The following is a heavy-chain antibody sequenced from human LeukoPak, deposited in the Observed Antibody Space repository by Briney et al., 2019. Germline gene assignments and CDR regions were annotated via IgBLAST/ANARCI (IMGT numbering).Heavy chain of an antibody. J-gene: IGHJ5*02. V-gene: IGHV3-30*18. Sequence: PGGSLRLSCAASGFTFSSYAMSWVRQAPGKGLEWVAVISYDGSNKYYADSVKGRFTISRDNSKNTLYLQMNTLRAEDTAVYYCAKDVSWNWFDPWGQGTLVTVSS. CDR3: AKDVSWNWFDP. CDR1: GFTFSSYA. CDR2: ISYDGSNK.